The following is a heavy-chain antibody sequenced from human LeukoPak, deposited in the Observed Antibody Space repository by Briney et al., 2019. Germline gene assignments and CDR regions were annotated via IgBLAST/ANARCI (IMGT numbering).Heavy chain of an antibody. CDR1: GFTFSSYG. CDR3: ARSSYGFFDY. Sequence: GGSLRLSCAASGFTFSSYGMHWVRQAPGKGLEWVAAIWYDGSNKYYADSVKGRFTISRDNSKNTLYLQMNSLRAEDTAVYYCARSSYGFFDYWGQGTLVTVSS. D-gene: IGHD3-10*01. CDR2: IWYDGSNK. J-gene: IGHJ4*02. V-gene: IGHV3-33*01.